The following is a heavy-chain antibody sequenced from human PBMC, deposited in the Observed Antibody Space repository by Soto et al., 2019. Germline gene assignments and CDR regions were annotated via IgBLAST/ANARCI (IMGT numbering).Heavy chain of an antibody. CDR3: ARPYCSSNSCHNWFDP. CDR2: INPNSGDT. Sequence: ASVKVSCKASGYIFTGYYMNWVRQAPGQGLEWMGWINPNSGDTSHAQKFQGRVTMTVDTSITTAYMELSKLRSDDTAVYYCARPYCSSNSCHNWFDPWGQGTLVTVSS. D-gene: IGHD2-2*01. V-gene: IGHV1-2*02. CDR1: GYIFTGYY. J-gene: IGHJ5*02.